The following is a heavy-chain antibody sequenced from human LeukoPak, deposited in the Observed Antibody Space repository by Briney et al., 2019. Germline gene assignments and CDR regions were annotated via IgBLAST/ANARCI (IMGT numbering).Heavy chain of an antibody. CDR3: AKGVGYYYGSGSYYSD. Sequence: GGSLRLSCAASGFTFSSYAMSWVRQAPGKGLEWVSAISGSGGSTYYADSVKGRFTISRDNAKNSLYLQMNSLRAEDTALYYCAKGVGYYYGSGSYYSDWGQGTLVTVSS. D-gene: IGHD3-10*01. J-gene: IGHJ4*02. CDR2: ISGSGGST. CDR1: GFTFSSYA. V-gene: IGHV3-23*01.